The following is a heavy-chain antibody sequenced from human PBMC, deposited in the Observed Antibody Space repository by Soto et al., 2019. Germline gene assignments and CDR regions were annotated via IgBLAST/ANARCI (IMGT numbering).Heavy chain of an antibody. J-gene: IGHJ4*02. CDR3: ARHNLAPSSDDYDSSWYPRPDF. CDR2: IYYSGRT. V-gene: IGHV4-39*01. CDR1: GGSISSSSFY. Sequence: NPSETLSLTCSVSGGSISSSSFYWGWVRQPPGRGLEWIGTIYYSGRTYYNSSLKSRATISIDTSKNQFSLKLSSVTAADTAVYYCARHNLAPSSDDYDSSWYPRPDFWGQGSLVTVSS. D-gene: IGHD6-13*01.